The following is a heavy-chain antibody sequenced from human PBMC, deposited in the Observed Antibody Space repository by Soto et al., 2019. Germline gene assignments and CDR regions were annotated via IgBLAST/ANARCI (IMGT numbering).Heavy chain of an antibody. CDR2: IHRSRGT. CDR1: GGSINTDSW. CDR3: ASREEARPF. J-gene: IGHJ4*02. D-gene: IGHD6-6*01. Sequence: SETLSVTCAVSGGSINTDSWWTWVRQPPGKGLEWIGEIHRSRGTNYNSSLKSRVTISIDRSTNHFSLRLYSVTAADTAVYYCASREEARPFWGQGTLVTVSS. V-gene: IGHV4-4*02.